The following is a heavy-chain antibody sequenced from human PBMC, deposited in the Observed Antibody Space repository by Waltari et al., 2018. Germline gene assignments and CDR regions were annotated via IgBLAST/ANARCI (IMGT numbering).Heavy chain of an antibody. CDR2: MSYSGAT. J-gene: IGHJ3*01. V-gene: IGHV4-39*01. CDR1: GVSITSNRPY. D-gene: IGHD5-12*01. CDR3: ATYIGASVGTAAFDV. Sequence: QLQLQESGPGLVKPSETLSLTCSVSGVSITSNRPYSGWIRQPPGQGLEWIATMSYSGATYSSPSLESRVTVSRDTSKNQLSLKLVSVTAADTAVYYCATYIGASVGTAAFDVWGQGTMVTVSS.